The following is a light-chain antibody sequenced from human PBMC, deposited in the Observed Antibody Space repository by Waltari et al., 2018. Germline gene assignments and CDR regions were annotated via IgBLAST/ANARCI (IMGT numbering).Light chain of an antibody. CDR2: GVN. V-gene: IGLV1-40*01. J-gene: IGLJ2*01. CDR3: QSYDTKVGVV. Sequence: QSVLTQPPSVSGAPGLRVTISCTGSWSNIGAGYDVHWYQQLPGKAPTLLVYGVNTRPPGVPDRFFGSKSGTSASLAIPGLQPEDEADYYCQSYDTKVGVVFGGGSKLTVL. CDR1: WSNIGAGYD.